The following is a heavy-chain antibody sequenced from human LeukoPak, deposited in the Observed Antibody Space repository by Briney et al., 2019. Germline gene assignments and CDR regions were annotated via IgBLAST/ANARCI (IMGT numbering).Heavy chain of an antibody. CDR1: GFTFSSYS. CDR2: ISSSSSTI. V-gene: IGHV3-48*04. Sequence: GGSLRLSCAASGFTFSSYSMNWVRQAPGKGLEWVSYISSSSSTIYYADSVKGRFTISRDNAKNTLYLQMNSLRAEDTAVNYCVRSAFLTTEFYFDYWGHGTLVTVSS. CDR3: VRSAFLTTEFYFDY. D-gene: IGHD4-11*01. J-gene: IGHJ4*01.